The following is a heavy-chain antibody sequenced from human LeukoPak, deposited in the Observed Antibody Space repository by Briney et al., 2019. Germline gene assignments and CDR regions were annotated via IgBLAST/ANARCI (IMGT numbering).Heavy chain of an antibody. J-gene: IGHJ5*02. Sequence: PSETLSLTCTVSGGSISSYYWSGIRQPAGKGLEWIGRIYTSGSTNYNPSLKSRVTMSVDTSKNQFSLKLSSVTAADTAVYYCARDVGAPTPGRNDNWFDPWGQGTLVTVSS. V-gene: IGHV4-4*07. CDR3: ARDVGAPTPGRNDNWFDP. D-gene: IGHD1-26*01. CDR1: GGSISSYY. CDR2: IYTSGST.